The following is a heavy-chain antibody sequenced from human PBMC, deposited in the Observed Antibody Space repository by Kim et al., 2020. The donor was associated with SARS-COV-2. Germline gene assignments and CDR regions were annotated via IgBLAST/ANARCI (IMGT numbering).Heavy chain of an antibody. Sequence: GGSLRLSCAASGFTFSSYAMSWVRQAPGKGLEWVSAISGSGGSTYYADSVKGRFTSRDNSKNTLYLQMNSLRAEDTAVYYCAKIRGIAVAATDYWGQGTLVTVSS. J-gene: IGHJ4*02. CDR1: GFTFSSYA. D-gene: IGHD6-19*01. V-gene: IGHV3-23*01. CDR3: AKIRGIAVAATDY. CDR2: ISGSGGST.